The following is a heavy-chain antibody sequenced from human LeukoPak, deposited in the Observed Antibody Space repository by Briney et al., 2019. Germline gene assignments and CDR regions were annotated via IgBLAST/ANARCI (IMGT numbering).Heavy chain of an antibody. CDR1: GFTFSGYY. D-gene: IGHD5-18*01. J-gene: IGHJ4*02. Sequence: GGSLRLSCAASGFTFSGYYMSWIRQAPGKGLEWVSYISSSSSYTNYADSVKGRFTISRDNAKNSLYLQMNSLRAEDTAVYYCARRTEDTAMVYDYWGQGTLVTVSS. V-gene: IGHV3-11*06. CDR3: ARRTEDTAMVYDY. CDR2: ISSSSSYT.